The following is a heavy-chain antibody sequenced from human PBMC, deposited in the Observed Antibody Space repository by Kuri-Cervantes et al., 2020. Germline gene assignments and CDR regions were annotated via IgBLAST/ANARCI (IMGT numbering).Heavy chain of an antibody. D-gene: IGHD2-8*01. J-gene: IGHJ6*03. V-gene: IGHV3-21*03. CDR1: GFIFDDYA. CDR2: ISSSSSYI. Sequence: LSLTCAASGFIFDDYAMHWVRQAPGKGLEWVSSISSSSSYIYYADSVKGRFTISRDNAKNSLYLQMNSLRAEDTAVYYCARDEGCTNGVCYSHYYYMDVWGKGTTVTVSS. CDR3: ARDEGCTNGVCYSHYYYMDV.